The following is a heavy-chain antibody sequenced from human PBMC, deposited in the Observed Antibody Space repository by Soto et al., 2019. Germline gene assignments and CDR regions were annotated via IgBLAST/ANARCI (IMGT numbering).Heavy chain of an antibody. Sequence: SGTLSLTCTVSGGSISSSSYYWGWIRQPPGKGLEWIGSIYYSGSTYYNPSLKSRVTISVDTSKNQFSLKLSSVTAADTAVYYCARQPNSRYNWFDPWGQGTLVTVSS. CDR1: GGSISSSSYY. CDR3: ARQPNSRYNWFDP. J-gene: IGHJ5*02. CDR2: IYYSGST. D-gene: IGHD6-13*01. V-gene: IGHV4-39*01.